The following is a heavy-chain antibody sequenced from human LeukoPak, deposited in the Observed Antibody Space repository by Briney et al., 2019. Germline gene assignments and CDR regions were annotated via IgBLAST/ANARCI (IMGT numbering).Heavy chain of an antibody. J-gene: IGHJ4*02. CDR2: ISVDGSNE. CDR3: AKGFSSGGFDY. D-gene: IGHD3-3*01. Sequence: PGGSLRLSCAASGFTFSSYGMHWVRQAPGKGLEWVAVISVDGSNEYYADSVKGRFTISRDNSKNTLYLQMNSLRANDTAVYYCAKGFSSGGFDYWGQGTLVTVSS. CDR1: GFTFSSYG. V-gene: IGHV3-30*18.